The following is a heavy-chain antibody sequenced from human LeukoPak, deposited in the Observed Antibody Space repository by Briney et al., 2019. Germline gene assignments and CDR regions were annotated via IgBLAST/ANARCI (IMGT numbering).Heavy chain of an antibody. D-gene: IGHD3-3*01. CDR2: FDPEDGET. J-gene: IGHJ4*02. Sequence: ASVKVSCKVSGYTLTELSMHWVRQAPGKGLEWMGSFDPEDGETIYAQKFQGRVTMTEDTSTGTAYMELSSLRSEDTAVYYCATAIFGVVIGFDYWGQGTLVTVSS. CDR3: ATAIFGVVIGFDY. CDR1: GYTLTELS. V-gene: IGHV1-24*01.